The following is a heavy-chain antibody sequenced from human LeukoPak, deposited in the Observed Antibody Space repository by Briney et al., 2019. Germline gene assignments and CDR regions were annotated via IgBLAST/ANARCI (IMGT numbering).Heavy chain of an antibody. CDR1: GFTFSSYE. V-gene: IGHV3-48*03. CDR2: ISSSGSTI. D-gene: IGHD3-9*01. CDR3: ARGHRLTGYYNFAWFDP. J-gene: IGHJ5*02. Sequence: SGGSLRLSCAASGFTFSSYEMNWVRQAPGKGLEWVSYISSSGSTIYYADSVKGRFTISRENAKNSLYLHMNSLSAGDTAVYFCARGHRLTGYYNFAWFDPWGQGTLVTVSS.